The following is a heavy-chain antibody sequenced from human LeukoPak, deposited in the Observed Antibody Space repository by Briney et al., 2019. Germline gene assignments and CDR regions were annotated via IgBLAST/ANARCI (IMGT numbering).Heavy chain of an antibody. CDR2: INTDGSSI. CDR1: GFTLSGSW. V-gene: IGHV3-74*01. CDR3: ARPVLGYFDY. D-gene: IGHD3-16*01. Sequence: GGSLRLSCEVSGFTLSGSWMHWVRQAPGKELEWVSRINTDGSSITYADSVRGRFTISKDNANNTLYLQMNSLRAEDTAVYFCARPVLGYFDYWGQGSLVTVSS. J-gene: IGHJ4*02.